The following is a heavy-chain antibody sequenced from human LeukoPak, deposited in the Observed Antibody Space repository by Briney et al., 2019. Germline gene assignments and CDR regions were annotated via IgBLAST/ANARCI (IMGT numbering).Heavy chain of an antibody. CDR2: INPNTGDA. CDR1: GYSFSGKH. Sequence: ASVTVSCKASGYSFSGKHMHWVRQAPGLGLEWMGWINPNTGDASYAQTFQGRVSLTRDTSINTHYMELSGLRSDDTAVYYCGRDGSHFDIDYWGQGTPVTVSS. D-gene: IGHD3-3*02. CDR3: GRDGSHFDIDY. V-gene: IGHV1-2*02. J-gene: IGHJ4*02.